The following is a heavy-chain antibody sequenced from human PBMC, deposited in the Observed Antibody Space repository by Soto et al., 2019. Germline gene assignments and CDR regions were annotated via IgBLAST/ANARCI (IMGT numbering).Heavy chain of an antibody. CDR1: GASISTRDYF. CDR3: ARDSTMTSTWRGFDV. J-gene: IGHJ6*02. D-gene: IGHD5-12*01. V-gene: IGHV4-31*03. CDR2: IFYSGST. Sequence: QVQLQESGPGLVKPSQTLSLTCTVSGASISTRDYFWGWVRQRPGRGLEWIGYIFYSGSTYYNPSLQSRLTISVDTAKNQFSLRLTSASAADTAVYYCARDSTMTSTWRGFDVWGQGTTVTVSS.